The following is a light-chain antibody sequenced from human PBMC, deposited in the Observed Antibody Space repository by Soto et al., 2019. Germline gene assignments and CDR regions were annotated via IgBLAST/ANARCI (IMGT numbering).Light chain of an antibody. Sequence: EIVLTQSPGTLSLSPGEGATLSCRASQSVTGTNLAWYQQRAGQAPRLLIYDAVRRATGIPDRFSGSGSGTDFILSISRLEPEDFAVYYCQQYGSSPRTFGQGTKVDIK. CDR3: QQYGSSPRT. V-gene: IGKV3-20*01. J-gene: IGKJ1*01. CDR2: DAV. CDR1: QSVTGTN.